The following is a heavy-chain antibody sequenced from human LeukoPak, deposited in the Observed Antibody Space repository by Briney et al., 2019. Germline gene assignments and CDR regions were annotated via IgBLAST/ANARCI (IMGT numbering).Heavy chain of an antibody. Sequence: ASVKVSCKASGYTFTGYLIHWVRQAPGQGLEYMGWINPNTGATEYALKFRGRVTMTRDTSTSTASMELSRLRSDGTAVYFCGRDLSTSATWELDHWGQGTLVTVSS. CDR3: GRDLSTSATWELDH. CDR1: GYTFTGYL. V-gene: IGHV1-2*02. J-gene: IGHJ4*02. D-gene: IGHD6-25*01. CDR2: INPNTGAT.